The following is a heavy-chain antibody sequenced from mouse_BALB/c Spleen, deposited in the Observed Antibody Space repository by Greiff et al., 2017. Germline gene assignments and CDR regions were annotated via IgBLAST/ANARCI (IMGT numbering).Heavy chain of an antibody. Sequence: VQLQQSGAELVRPGTSVKMSCKAAGYTFTNYWIGWVKQRPGHGLEWIGDIYPGGGYTNYNEKFKGKATLTADTSSSTAYMQLSSLTSEDSAIYYCARGGIYYYGSSYWYFDVWGAGTTVTVSS. D-gene: IGHD1-1*01. J-gene: IGHJ1*01. V-gene: IGHV1-63*02. CDR1: GYTFTNYW. CDR3: ARGGIYYYGSSYWYFDV. CDR2: IYPGGGYT.